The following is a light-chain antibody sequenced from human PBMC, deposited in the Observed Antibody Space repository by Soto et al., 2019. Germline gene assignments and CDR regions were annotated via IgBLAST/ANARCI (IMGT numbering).Light chain of an antibody. V-gene: IGKV1-39*01. CDR3: QQSYNTVT. CDR2: AAS. J-gene: IGKJ5*01. CDR1: QSISSY. Sequence: DIPMTQSPSSLSASVGDRVTITCRASQSISSYLNWYQQKPGNAPKLLIYAASNLQSGVPSRFSASGSGTDFTLTISSLQPEDFATYYCQQSYNTVTFGQGTRLEIK.